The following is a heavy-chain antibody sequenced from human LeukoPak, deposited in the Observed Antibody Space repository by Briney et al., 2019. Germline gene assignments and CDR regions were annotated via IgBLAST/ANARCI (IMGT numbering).Heavy chain of an antibody. CDR3: ARGGPYDSSCYDVYYFDY. V-gene: IGHV5-51*03. D-gene: IGHD3-22*01. J-gene: IGHJ4*02. Sequence: GESLKISCKGSGYSFTSYWIGWVRQMPGKGLEWMGIIYPGDSVTRYSPSLQGQVTISGDKAISTAYLQWSSLKASDTAMYYCARGGPYDSSCYDVYYFDYWGQGTLVTVSS. CDR2: IYPGDSVT. CDR1: GYSFTSYW.